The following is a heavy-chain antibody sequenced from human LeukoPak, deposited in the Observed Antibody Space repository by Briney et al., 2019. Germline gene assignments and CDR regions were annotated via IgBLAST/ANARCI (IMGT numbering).Heavy chain of an antibody. CDR2: IIPVLDMA. D-gene: IGHD5-18*01. Sequence: SVKVSCKASGGTFSNYAISWVRQAPGQGPEWMGRIIPVLDMADYAQKFQGRVTITADKSTSTAYMELIRLTAEDTAVYYCARRDRGYGYGFAYWGQGTLVTVSS. J-gene: IGHJ4*02. CDR1: GGTFSNYA. CDR3: ARRDRGYGYGFAY. V-gene: IGHV1-69*04.